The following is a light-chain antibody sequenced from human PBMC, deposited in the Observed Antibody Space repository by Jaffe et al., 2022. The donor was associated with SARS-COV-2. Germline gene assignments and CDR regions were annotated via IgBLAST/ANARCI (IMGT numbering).Light chain of an antibody. J-gene: IGLJ3*02. CDR3: VLYMGSGISV. CDR2: STN. V-gene: IGLV8-61*01. CDR1: SGSVSTGYY. Sequence: QTVVTQEPSFSVSPGGTVTLTCGLSSGSVSTGYYPSWYQQTPGQAPRTLIYSTNIRSSGVPDRFSGSILGNKAALTITGAQADDESDYFCVLYMGSGISVFGGGTKLTVL.